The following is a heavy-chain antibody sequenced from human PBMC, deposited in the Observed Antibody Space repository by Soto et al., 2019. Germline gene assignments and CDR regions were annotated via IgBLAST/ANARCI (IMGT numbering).Heavy chain of an antibody. CDR1: GGTLSRSA. Sequence: QVQLVQSGAEVKKPGSSVKVSCKASGGTLSRSAISWVRQAPGQGLEWMGGIIPIFGPAIYAQKFRGRVSIIADESTRTAYIEMSSLRSDDTAVYYCGTGSSWTKVESWGQGTLVTVSS. CDR3: GTGSSWTKVES. CDR2: IIPIFGPA. J-gene: IGHJ4*02. V-gene: IGHV1-69*01. D-gene: IGHD6-13*01.